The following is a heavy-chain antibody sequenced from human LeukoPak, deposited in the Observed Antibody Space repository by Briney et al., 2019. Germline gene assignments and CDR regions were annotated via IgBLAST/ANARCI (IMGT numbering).Heavy chain of an antibody. CDR1: GGSISTYY. J-gene: IGHJ4*02. D-gene: IGHD5-12*01. CDR3: ARDGYSGSDAL. CDR2: IYHSGST. Sequence: PSETLSLTCTVSGGSISTYYWSWIRQPPGKGLEWIGYIYHSGSTNYNPSLKSRVTISVDTSQNQFYLKLSFVTAADTAVYYCARDGYSGSDALWGQGTLVTVSS. V-gene: IGHV4-59*01.